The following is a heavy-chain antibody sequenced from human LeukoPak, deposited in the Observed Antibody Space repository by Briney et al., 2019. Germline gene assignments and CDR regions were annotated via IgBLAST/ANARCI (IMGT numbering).Heavy chain of an antibody. CDR1: GFTFTGYY. Sequence: ASVKVSCKASGFTFTGYYMHWVRQAPGQGLEWMGWINPNSGGTNYAQKFQGRVTMTRDTSISTAYMELSRLRSDDTAVYYCARYSTYSSGGNWFDPWGQGTLVTVSS. CDR3: ARYSTYSSGGNWFDP. CDR2: INPNSGGT. D-gene: IGHD6-19*01. V-gene: IGHV1-2*02. J-gene: IGHJ5*02.